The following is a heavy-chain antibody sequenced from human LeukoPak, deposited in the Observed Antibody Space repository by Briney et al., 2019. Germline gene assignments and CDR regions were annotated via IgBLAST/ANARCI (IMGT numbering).Heavy chain of an antibody. J-gene: IGHJ5*02. Sequence: SETLSLTCVVSGGSFSGYYWSWIRQPPGKGLEWIGEINHGGRTNYSPSLKSRVTISVDTSKNQFSLNLSSVAAADTAVYYCARGLELGYCSGASCYIWFDPWGQGTLVTVSS. CDR2: INHGGRT. CDR3: ARGLELGYCSGASCYIWFDP. D-gene: IGHD2-2*02. CDR1: GGSFSGYY. V-gene: IGHV4-34*01.